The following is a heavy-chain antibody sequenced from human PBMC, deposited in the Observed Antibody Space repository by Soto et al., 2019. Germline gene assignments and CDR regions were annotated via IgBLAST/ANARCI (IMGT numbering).Heavy chain of an antibody. CDR2: ISYSGST. CDR3: ARAYDFWNGYYSAQYYFDF. Sequence: SETLSLTCTVSGGSINSDHYYWSWLRQPPGKGLEWLGYISYSGSTYYNPPLKSRIVISVDTSKNQFSLKLISVTAADTAVYYCARAYDFWNGYYSAQYYFDFWGQGTLVT. V-gene: IGHV4-30-4*01. J-gene: IGHJ4*02. CDR1: GGSINSDHYY. D-gene: IGHD3-3*01.